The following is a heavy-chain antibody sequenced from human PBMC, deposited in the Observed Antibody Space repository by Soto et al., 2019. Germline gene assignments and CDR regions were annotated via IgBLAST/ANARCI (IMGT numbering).Heavy chain of an antibody. V-gene: IGHV4-30-2*01. D-gene: IGHD1-1*01. CDR3: ARGMYSNWFDP. CDR1: GDSLSSGGYS. Sequence: SETLSLTCAVSGDSLSSGGYSWNWIRQPPGKGLEWIGHVYHSGSTYYNPSLKSRVTISVDTSKDQFTLKLSSVTAADTAVYYCARGMYSNWFDPWGKGTLVTVAS. CDR2: VYHSGST. J-gene: IGHJ5*02.